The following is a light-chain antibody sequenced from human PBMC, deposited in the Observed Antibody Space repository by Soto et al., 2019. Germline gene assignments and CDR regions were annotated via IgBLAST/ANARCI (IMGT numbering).Light chain of an antibody. J-gene: IGLJ3*02. CDR2: ENN. CDR3: GTWDYSLSAWV. Sequence: QSVLTQPHSVSAAPGQKVTISCSGSSSNIANNYVSWYQHLPGTTPKLLIYENNKRPSGIPDRFSGSKSGTSATLGITGLQTGDEAAYYCGTWDYSLSAWVFGGGTKLTVL. V-gene: IGLV1-51*02. CDR1: SSNIANNY.